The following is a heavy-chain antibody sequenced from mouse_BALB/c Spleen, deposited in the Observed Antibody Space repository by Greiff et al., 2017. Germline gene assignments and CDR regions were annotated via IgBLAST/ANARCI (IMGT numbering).Heavy chain of an antibody. CDR3: ARVRNYYGSSSGYFDV. J-gene: IGHJ1*01. CDR1: GFTFSDYY. V-gene: IGHV5-4*02. Sequence: EVMLVESGGGLVKPGGSLKLSCAASGFTFSDYYMYWVRQTPEKRLEWVATISDGGSYTYYPDSVKGRFTISRDNAKNNLYLQMSSLKSEDTAMYYCARVRNYYGSSSGYFDVWGAGTTVTVSS. CDR2: ISDGGSYT. D-gene: IGHD1-1*01.